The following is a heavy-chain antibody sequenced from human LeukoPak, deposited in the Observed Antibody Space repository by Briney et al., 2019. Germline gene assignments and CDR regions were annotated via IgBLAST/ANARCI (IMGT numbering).Heavy chain of an antibody. CDR2: INPNSGGT. Sequence: ASVKVSCKASGYTFTGYYMHWVRQAPGQGLEWMGWINPNSGGTNYAQKFQGRVTMTRDTSISTAYMELSRLRSDDTAVYYCARDYIFSSSWYNWFDPWGQGTLVTVSS. CDR1: GYTFTGYY. D-gene: IGHD6-13*01. V-gene: IGHV1-2*02. J-gene: IGHJ5*02. CDR3: ARDYIFSSSWYNWFDP.